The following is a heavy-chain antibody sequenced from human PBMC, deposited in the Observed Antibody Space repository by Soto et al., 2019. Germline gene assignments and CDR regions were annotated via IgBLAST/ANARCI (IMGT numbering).Heavy chain of an antibody. CDR3: ARLPVDSVGATSLFDY. CDR1: GYSFTSYW. J-gene: IGHJ4*02. V-gene: IGHV5-51*07. Sequence: SLNISSKASGYSFTSYWICLVHQIPEKVLEWMGIIYPVDSDTRYSPSFEGQVTISADKSISTAYLQWSSLKASDTAMYYCARLPVDSVGATSLFDYWGQGTLVTVSS. D-gene: IGHD1-26*01. CDR2: IYPVDSDT.